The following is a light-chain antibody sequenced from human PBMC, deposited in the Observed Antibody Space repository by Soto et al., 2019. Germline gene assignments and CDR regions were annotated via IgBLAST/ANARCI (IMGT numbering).Light chain of an antibody. J-gene: IGKJ4*01. CDR1: KSVSNN. Sequence: EIVMTQSPATLSVSPGERAIVSCRASKSVSNNLSWYQQKPGQAPRLLIYGASTRATGIPARFSGSGSGTEFNLSISSLQSEDLAIYYCQQYNNWPPLTFGGGTKVEIK. CDR2: GAS. CDR3: QQYNNWPPLT. V-gene: IGKV3-15*01.